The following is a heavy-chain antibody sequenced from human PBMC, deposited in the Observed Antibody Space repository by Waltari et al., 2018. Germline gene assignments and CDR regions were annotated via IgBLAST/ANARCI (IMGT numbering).Heavy chain of an antibody. Sequence: QVQLVESGGGVVQPGGSLRLSCAASGFTFSGYGMHWVRQAPGKGLEWVAFIRYDGSNKYYADSVKGRFTISRDNSKNTLYLQMNSLRAEDTAVYYCAILSRIAAADYMDVWGKGTTVTVSS. D-gene: IGHD6-13*01. CDR1: GFTFSGYG. CDR2: IRYDGSNK. CDR3: AILSRIAAADYMDV. V-gene: IGHV3-30*02. J-gene: IGHJ6*03.